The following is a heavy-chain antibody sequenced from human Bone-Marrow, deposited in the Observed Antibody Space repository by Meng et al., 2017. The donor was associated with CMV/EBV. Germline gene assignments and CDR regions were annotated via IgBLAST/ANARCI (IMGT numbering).Heavy chain of an antibody. CDR3: ARGGGAYCGGDCTRTLDY. J-gene: IGHJ4*02. V-gene: IGHV3-66*03. CDR1: GFTVSSSY. CDR2: IYIPGTT. Sequence: GESLKISCAASGFTVSSSYMSWVRQAPGKGLEWVSVIYIPGTTYYADSVKGRFTVSRDNSKNTLHLQMDSLTAEDTAVYYCARGGGAYCGGDCTRTLDYWGQGTLVTVSS. D-gene: IGHD2-21*01.